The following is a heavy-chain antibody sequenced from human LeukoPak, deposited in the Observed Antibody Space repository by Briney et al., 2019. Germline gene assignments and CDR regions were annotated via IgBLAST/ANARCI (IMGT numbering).Heavy chain of an antibody. CDR2: MLPIFGTA. D-gene: IGHD6-13*01. V-gene: IGHV1-69*13. J-gene: IGHJ4*02. Sequence: ASVKVSCKASGGNFRNYGFHWVRQAPGQGLEWMGGMLPIFGTANYAQKFQGRVTITANESSNTASLDLSSLTSEDTAVYYCATDPNPYSSTSGYFDFWGQGTLVTVSS. CDR3: ATDPNPYSSTSGYFDF. CDR1: GGNFRNYG.